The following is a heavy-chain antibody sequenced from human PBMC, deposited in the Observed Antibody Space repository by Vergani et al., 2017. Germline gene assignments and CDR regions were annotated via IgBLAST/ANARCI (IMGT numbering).Heavy chain of an antibody. CDR2: IRYDGDNK. CDR1: GFTFSNYA. D-gene: IGHD3-10*01. Sequence: QVQLVESGGGVVQPGGSLRLSCAASGFTFSNYAMHWVRQAPGRGLEWVTFIRYDGDNKYYADSVKGRFTLSRDNSKNTLYLQMNSLRAEDTALYYCAKDRDRYGSGSLGYWGQGTLVTVSS. CDR3: AKDRDRYGSGSLGY. J-gene: IGHJ4*02. V-gene: IGHV3-30*02.